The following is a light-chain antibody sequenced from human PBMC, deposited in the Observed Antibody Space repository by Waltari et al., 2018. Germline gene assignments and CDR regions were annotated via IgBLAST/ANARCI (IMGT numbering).Light chain of an antibody. Sequence: EIVLTQSPGSLSSSPGERLTLSCRASQSVSRTLAWYQQKPGKAPRLLIFGASNRATGIPDRFSGSGSGTDFSLTISRLEPEDFAVYYCQHYVSLPATFGQGTKVEIK. CDR3: QHYVSLPAT. J-gene: IGKJ1*01. CDR2: GAS. V-gene: IGKV3-20*01. CDR1: QSVSRT.